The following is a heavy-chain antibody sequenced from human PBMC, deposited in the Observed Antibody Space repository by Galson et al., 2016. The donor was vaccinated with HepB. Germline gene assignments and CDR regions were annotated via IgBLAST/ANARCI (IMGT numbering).Heavy chain of an antibody. CDR1: GFTLSSYS. CDR3: SRTTTWSYYMDV. J-gene: IGHJ6*03. Sequence: SLRLSCAASGFTLSSYSVSWVRQAPGRGLDWVAFVSTSGTIIYYADSVKGRFTISRDNAKHSLSLQMNSLRDDDTAVYYCSRTTTWSYYMDVWGRGTTVTVSS. D-gene: IGHD2-2*01. CDR2: VSTSGTII. V-gene: IGHV3-48*02.